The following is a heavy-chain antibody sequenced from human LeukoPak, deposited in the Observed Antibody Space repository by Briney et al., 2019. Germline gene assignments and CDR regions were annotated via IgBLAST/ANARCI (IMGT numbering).Heavy chain of an antibody. J-gene: IGHJ4*02. Sequence: GGSLRLSCAASGFTFSIYTIHSVRQAPGNGLEWLAVISYDGNNKYHADSVKGRFTISRDNSKNTLYLQMNSLRPEDTAVYYCASAGYSSAWGNGAFDYWGQGTLVTVSS. D-gene: IGHD6-19*01. CDR2: ISYDGNNK. V-gene: IGHV3-30*17. CDR1: GFTFSIYT. CDR3: ASAGYSSAWGNGAFDY.